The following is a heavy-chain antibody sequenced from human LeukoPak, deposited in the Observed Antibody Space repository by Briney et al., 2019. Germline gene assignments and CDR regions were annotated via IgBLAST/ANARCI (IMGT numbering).Heavy chain of an antibody. CDR3: ARDTKYAFDN. CDR2: IGISSGNT. CDR1: GFSVSSNY. Sequence: PGGSLRLSCAASGFSVSSNYISWVRQAPGKGLEWISYIGISSGNTKYADSVKGRFTISGDKAKNSVYLQMNSLRVEDTAVYYCARDTKYAFDNWGQGTLVTVSS. D-gene: IGHD2-2*01. V-gene: IGHV3-11*06. J-gene: IGHJ4*02.